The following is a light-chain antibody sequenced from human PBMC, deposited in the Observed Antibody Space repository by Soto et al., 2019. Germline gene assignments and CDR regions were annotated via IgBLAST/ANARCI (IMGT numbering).Light chain of an antibody. CDR3: QQYRVSPNT. CDR1: HRVDDSH. Sequence: EIVLTPAPATLSLSPEARATLSCGPSHRVDDSHLASYQLRPAQAPRLLIYGASTRATGIPDRFSGSGSGTDFSLTIRGLKPEDFAVYYCQQYRVSPNTFGQGTRLEIK. V-gene: IGKV3-20*01. CDR2: GAS. J-gene: IGKJ5*01.